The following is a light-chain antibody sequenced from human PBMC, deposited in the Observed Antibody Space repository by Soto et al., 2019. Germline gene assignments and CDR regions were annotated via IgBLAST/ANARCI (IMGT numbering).Light chain of an antibody. J-gene: IGKJ2*01. CDR1: QSFSSSY. CDR2: GAS. Sequence: EIVLTQSPGTLSLSPGERATLSCRASQSFSSSYLAWYQHKPGQAPRLLIYGASSRATGIPDRFSGRGSGTDFTLTISRLEPEDFAVYYCQQYGSSPYTFGQGTKLEIK. V-gene: IGKV3-20*01. CDR3: QQYGSSPYT.